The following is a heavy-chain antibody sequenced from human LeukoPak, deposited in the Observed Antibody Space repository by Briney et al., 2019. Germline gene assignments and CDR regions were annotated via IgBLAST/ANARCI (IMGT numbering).Heavy chain of an antibody. CDR3: ARKGITMVRGVITPVYWFDP. J-gene: IGHJ5*02. CDR1: GYTFTSYG. D-gene: IGHD3-10*01. V-gene: IGHV1-18*01. CDR2: ISAYNGNT. Sequence: ASVKVSCKASGYTFTSYGISWVRQAPGQGLEWMGWISAYNGNTNYVQKLQGRVTMTTDTSTSTAYMELRSLRSDDTAVYYCARKGITMVRGVITPVYWFDPWGQGTLVTVSS.